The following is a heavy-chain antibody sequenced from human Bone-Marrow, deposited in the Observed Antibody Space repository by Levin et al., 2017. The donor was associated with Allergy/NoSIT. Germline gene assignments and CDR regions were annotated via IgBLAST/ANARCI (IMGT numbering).Heavy chain of an antibody. CDR3: ARELRDCSSASCFYFDY. CDR2: IWYDGTNQ. V-gene: IGHV3-33*01. Sequence: GGSLRLSCAASGFTFRNYGMHWVRQAPGKGPEWVAVIWYDGTNQWYADSVKGRFIISRDNSKDTMYLLMNSLGVEDTAVYYCARELRDCSSASCFYFDYWGQGAQVTVSS. CDR1: GFTFRNYG. J-gene: IGHJ4*02. D-gene: IGHD2-2*01.